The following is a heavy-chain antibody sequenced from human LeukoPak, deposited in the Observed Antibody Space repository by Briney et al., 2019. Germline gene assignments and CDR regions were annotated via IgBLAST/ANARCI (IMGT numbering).Heavy chain of an antibody. CDR2: ISSDGGST. V-gene: IGHV3-64*02. Sequence: GGSLRLSCAASGFTFSTYGMHWVRQAPGKGLEYVSAISSDGGSTHYADSVKGRFTITRDNSKNTLYLQMGSLRAEDMAVYYCARDLSGHPPIDLDYWGQGTLVTVSS. D-gene: IGHD2-15*01. J-gene: IGHJ4*02. CDR3: ARDLSGHPPIDLDY. CDR1: GFTFSTYG.